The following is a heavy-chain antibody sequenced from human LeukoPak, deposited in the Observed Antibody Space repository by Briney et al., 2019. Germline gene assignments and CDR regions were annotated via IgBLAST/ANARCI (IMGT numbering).Heavy chain of an antibody. V-gene: IGHV1-2*02. D-gene: IGHD4-17*01. Sequence: ASVKVSCKASGYTFTDYYIHWVRQAPGQGLEWMGWINPNNGGTNYAQKFQGRVTIISDTSISTAYMELSRLRSEDTAVYYCARGGNGDHTHASDIWGQGTMVTVSS. CDR2: INPNNGGT. J-gene: IGHJ3*02. CDR1: GYTFTDYY. CDR3: ARGGNGDHTHASDI.